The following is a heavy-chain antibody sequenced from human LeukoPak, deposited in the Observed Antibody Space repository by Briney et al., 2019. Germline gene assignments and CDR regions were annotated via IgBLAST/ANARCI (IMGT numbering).Heavy chain of an antibody. CDR1: GYTFTGYY. Sequence: ASVKVSCNASGYTFTGYYMHWVRHAPGQGLEWRGWINPNSGGTNYAQKFQGRVTMTRDTSISTAYMELSRLRSDDTAVYYCARDPGPLTIFGVLYYMDVWGKGTTVTVSS. J-gene: IGHJ6*03. CDR2: INPNSGGT. D-gene: IGHD3-3*01. CDR3: ARDPGPLTIFGVLYYMDV. V-gene: IGHV1-2*02.